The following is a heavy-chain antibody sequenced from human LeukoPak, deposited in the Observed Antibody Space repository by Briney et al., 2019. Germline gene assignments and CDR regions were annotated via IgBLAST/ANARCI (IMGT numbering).Heavy chain of an antibody. CDR3: ARVDYGDYAGEDY. V-gene: IGHV3-48*04. Sequence: QSGGSLRLSCAASGFTFSRFSMNRVRQAPGKGLEWVSYISSSSGTIYYADSVKGRFTISRDNAKNSLYLQMNSLRAEDTAVYYCARVDYGDYAGEDYWGQGTLVTVSS. J-gene: IGHJ4*02. CDR2: ISSSSGTI. CDR1: GFTFSRFS. D-gene: IGHD4-17*01.